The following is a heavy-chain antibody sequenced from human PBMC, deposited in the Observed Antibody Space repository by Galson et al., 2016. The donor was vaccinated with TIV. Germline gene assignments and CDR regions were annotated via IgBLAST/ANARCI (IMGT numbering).Heavy chain of an antibody. CDR3: ARLASCGGDCYYVDS. CDR2: VIPNSGKT. CDR1: GYAFTNSE. D-gene: IGHD2-21*02. J-gene: IGHJ4*02. Sequence: SVKVSCKASGYAFTNSEINWVRQATGQGLEWMGWVIPNSGKTSYAQKFKGRLTMTRDTSISTAYMELRSLRSDATAVYYCARLASCGGDCYYVDSWGQGTLVTVSS. V-gene: IGHV1-8*01.